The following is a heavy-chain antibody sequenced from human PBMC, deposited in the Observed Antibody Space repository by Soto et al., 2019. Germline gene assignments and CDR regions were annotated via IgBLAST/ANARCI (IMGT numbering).Heavy chain of an antibody. V-gene: IGHV1-2*02. D-gene: IGHD3-3*01. J-gene: IGHJ4*01. CDR1: GDTFTGYY. CDR3: ARAIDFWSGGPFDY. Sequence: GSSVKVSCKASGDTFTGYYMHWVRQAPVQGLEWMGWINPNSGGTNYAQKFQGRVTMTRDTSISTAYMELSRLRSDDTAVYYCARAIDFWSGGPFDYWGHGTLVTVSS. CDR2: INPNSGGT.